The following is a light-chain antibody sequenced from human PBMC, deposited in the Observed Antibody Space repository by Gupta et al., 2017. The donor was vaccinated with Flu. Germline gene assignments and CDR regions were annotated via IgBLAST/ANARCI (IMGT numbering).Light chain of an antibody. J-gene: IGLJ1*01. CDR1: TRDIGTYNL. Sequence: QSALTQPASVSGSPGQSITISCTGSTRDIGTYNLVSWYQQPPGEAPRLIIFQNIKRPSGVSYRFSGSKSANAASLTISGLQREDEADYYCCSYAGSDAVWVFGAGTRVTVL. V-gene: IGLV2-23*02. CDR2: QNI. CDR3: CSYAGSDAVWV.